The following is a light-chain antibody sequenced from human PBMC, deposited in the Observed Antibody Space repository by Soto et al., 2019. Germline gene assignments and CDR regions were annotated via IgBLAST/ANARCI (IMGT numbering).Light chain of an antibody. CDR2: AAS. CDR3: QQYINWPRT. Sequence: EILLTQSRASLSVSPGASATLSCRASHSVTTYLAWYQQKPGQGPRLLIYAASTRATGIPARFSGSGSGTEFSLTISSLQSEDFAVYYCQQYINWPRTFGQGTKVDIK. CDR1: HSVTTY. J-gene: IGKJ1*01. V-gene: IGKV3-15*01.